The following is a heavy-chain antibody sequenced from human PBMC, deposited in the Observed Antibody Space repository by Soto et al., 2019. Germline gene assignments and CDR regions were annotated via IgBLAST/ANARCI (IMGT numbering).Heavy chain of an antibody. Sequence: PGGSLRLSCAASGFTFSSYWMSWVRQAPGKGLEWVAHISTSGTTRYYADSVKGRFTISRDNAKTSLYLQMDSLRAEDTAVYYCARDIGGVLEWVNYYYGMDVWGQGTTVTVSS. CDR2: ISTSGTTR. V-gene: IGHV3-48*01. CDR1: GFTFSSYW. D-gene: IGHD1-26*01. J-gene: IGHJ6*02. CDR3: ARDIGGVLEWVNYYYGMDV.